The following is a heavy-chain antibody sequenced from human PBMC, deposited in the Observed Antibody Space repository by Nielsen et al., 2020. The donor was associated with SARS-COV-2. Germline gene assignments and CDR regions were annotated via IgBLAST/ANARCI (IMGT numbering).Heavy chain of an antibody. D-gene: IGHD1-1*01. CDR1: GFTFSGYG. CDR3: ARGRCTSYNCAKLGGYMDV. CDR2: IWYDGSNK. J-gene: IGHJ6*03. Sequence: GESLKISCAASGFTFSGYGMHWVRQAPGKGLEWVAVIWYDGSNKYHADSVKGRFTISRDNSKNTLFLQKNNLRAEDTAVYYCARGRCTSYNCAKLGGYMDVWGKGTTVTVSS. V-gene: IGHV3-33*01.